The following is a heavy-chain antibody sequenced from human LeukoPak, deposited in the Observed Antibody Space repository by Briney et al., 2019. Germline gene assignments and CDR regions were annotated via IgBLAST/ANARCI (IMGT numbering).Heavy chain of an antibody. V-gene: IGHV1-3*01. CDR2: INAGNGNT. CDR3: ARGITYYYDSSGYYYGYYFDY. CDR1: GYTFTSYA. D-gene: IGHD3-22*01. J-gene: IGHJ4*02. Sequence: ASVKVSCKASGYTFTSYAMHWVRQAPGQRLEWMGWINAGNGNTKYSQKFQGRVTMTRNTSISTAYMELSSLRSEDTAVYYCARGITYYYDSSGYYYGYYFDYWGQGTLVTVSS.